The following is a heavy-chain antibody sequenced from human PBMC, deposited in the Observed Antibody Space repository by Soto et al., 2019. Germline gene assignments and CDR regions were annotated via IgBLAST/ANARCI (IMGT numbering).Heavy chain of an antibody. J-gene: IGHJ3*02. D-gene: IGHD1-26*01. CDR1: GFTFSSHD. Sequence: GGSLRLSCAASGFTFSSHDMHWVRQATGKGLEWVLDIGTAGDTYYADSVKGRFTISRDNSKNTLYLQMNSLRAEDTAVYYCARWGPRSGSYAFDIWGQGTMVTVSS. CDR3: ARWGPRSGSYAFDI. V-gene: IGHV3-13*01. CDR2: IGTAGDT.